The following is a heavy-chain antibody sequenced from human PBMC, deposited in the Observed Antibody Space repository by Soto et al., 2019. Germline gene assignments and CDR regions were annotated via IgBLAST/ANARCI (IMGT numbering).Heavy chain of an antibody. Sequence: GGSLRLSCATSGFTFSNAWMTWVRQAPGKGLEWVGRIKSKADGGTIDYAASVKGRLTISRDDSENTLFLQMNSLKTEDTAVYYCTTYLTIFGDFQGYWGQGTVVTVSS. D-gene: IGHD3-3*01. CDR3: TTYLTIFGDFQGY. CDR1: GFTFSNAW. V-gene: IGHV3-15*01. J-gene: IGHJ4*02. CDR2: IKSKADGGTI.